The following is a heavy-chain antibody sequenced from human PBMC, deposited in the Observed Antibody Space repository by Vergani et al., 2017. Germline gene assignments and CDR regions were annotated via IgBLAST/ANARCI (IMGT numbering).Heavy chain of an antibody. CDR3: ARGPQYSVYAISEHYYYYYAMDV. V-gene: IGHV4-34*01. Sequence: QVQLQQWGAGLLKPSETLSLTCAVFGGSFSGYYWGWIRQPPGKGLEWIGEINHSGSTNYNPSLKSGVTISIATSKNHFYLKVSAVTAADTAVYYCARGPQYSVYAISEHYYYYYAMDVWGQGTTVTVSS. D-gene: IGHD5/OR15-5a*01. J-gene: IGHJ6*02. CDR1: GGSFSGYY. CDR2: INHSGST.